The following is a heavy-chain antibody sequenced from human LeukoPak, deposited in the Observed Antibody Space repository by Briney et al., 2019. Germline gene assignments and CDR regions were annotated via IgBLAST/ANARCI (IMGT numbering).Heavy chain of an antibody. CDR1: GFTFSSYA. CDR2: ISYDGSNK. Sequence: PGGSLRLSCAASGFTFSSYAMHWVRQAPGKGLEWVAVISYDGSNKYYADSVKGRFTISRDNSKNTLYLQMNSLRAEDTAVYYCAREDSSGYEYYYYGMDVWGQGTTVTVSS. J-gene: IGHJ6*02. V-gene: IGHV3-30-3*01. D-gene: IGHD3-22*01. CDR3: AREDSSGYEYYYYGMDV.